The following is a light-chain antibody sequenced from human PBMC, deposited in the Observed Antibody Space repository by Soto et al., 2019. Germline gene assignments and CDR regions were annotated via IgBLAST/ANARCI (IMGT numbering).Light chain of an antibody. CDR3: QQYGTSPVT. Sequence: EILLTQSPGTLSLSPSETATLSCRASQGVRYNYLAWYQQRPGQPPRLLIYAAASRASGIPDRFSGSVSGTDFTLTIRSLEPEDFAVYFYQQYGTSPVTFGGGTKVEI. CDR1: QGVRYNY. V-gene: IGKV3-20*01. J-gene: IGKJ4*01. CDR2: AAA.